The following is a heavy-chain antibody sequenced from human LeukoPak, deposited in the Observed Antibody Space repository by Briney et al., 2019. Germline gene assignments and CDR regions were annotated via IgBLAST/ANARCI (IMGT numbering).Heavy chain of an antibody. Sequence: GGSLRLSCAASGFTFSSYAMHWVRQAPGKGLEWVAVISYDGSNKYYADSVKGRFTISRDDSRNTLYLQMNSLRAEDTAVYYCARDNSVRDEAWWFNPWGQGTLVTVSS. CDR2: ISYDGSNK. CDR1: GFTFSSYA. J-gene: IGHJ5*02. D-gene: IGHD5-24*01. CDR3: ARDNSVRDEAWWFNP. V-gene: IGHV3-30*04.